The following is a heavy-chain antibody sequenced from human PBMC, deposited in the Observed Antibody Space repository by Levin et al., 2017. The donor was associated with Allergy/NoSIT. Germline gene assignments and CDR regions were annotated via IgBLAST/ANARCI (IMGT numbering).Heavy chain of an antibody. Sequence: GGSLRLSCAASGFTFDDYTMHWVRQAPGKGLEWVSLISWDGGSTYYADSVKGRFTISRDNSKNSLYLQMNSLRTEDTALYYCARDGAAGGMDVWGQGTTVTVSS. D-gene: IGHD6-25*01. V-gene: IGHV3-43*01. CDR3: ARDGAAGGMDV. CDR2: ISWDGGST. CDR1: GFTFDDYT. J-gene: IGHJ6*02.